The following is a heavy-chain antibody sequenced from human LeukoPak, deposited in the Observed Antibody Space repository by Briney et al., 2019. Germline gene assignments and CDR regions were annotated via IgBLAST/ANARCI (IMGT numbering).Heavy chain of an antibody. V-gene: IGHV4-4*02. CDR1: GGSTDITNY. Sequence: SETLSLTCGVSGGSTDITNYWSWVRQAPGKGLEWIGEISHDGTINYNPSLRSRVAMSLDRANNQFSLSLTSVTAADTAVYYCTRENRPFCPFAFWGQGVLVTVSS. J-gene: IGHJ4*02. CDR3: TRENRPFCPFAF. D-gene: IGHD2/OR15-2a*01. CDR2: ISHDGTI.